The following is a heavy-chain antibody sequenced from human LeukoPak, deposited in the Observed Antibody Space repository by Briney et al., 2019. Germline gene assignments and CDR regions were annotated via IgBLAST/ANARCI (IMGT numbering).Heavy chain of an antibody. D-gene: IGHD3-10*01. J-gene: IGHJ3*02. CDR3: ARFLDWSGRGRYAFYI. CDR2: IIPIFGTA. V-gene: IGHV1-69*13. Sequence: SVKVSCKASGGTFSSYAISWVRQAPGQGLEWMGGIIPIFGTANYAQKFQGRVTITADESTSTAYMELSSLRSEDTAVYYCARFLDWSGRGRYAFYILGQGTMVTVSS. CDR1: GGTFSSYA.